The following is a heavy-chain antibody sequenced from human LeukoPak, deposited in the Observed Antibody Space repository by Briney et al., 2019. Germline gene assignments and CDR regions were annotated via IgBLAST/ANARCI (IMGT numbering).Heavy chain of an antibody. CDR1: GGSVSDYY. V-gene: IGHV4-59*02. Sequence: SETLSLTCTISGGSVSDYYWSWIRQSPGKGLEWIGYIYYTGSTSYNPSLKSRVTISADTSKNEFSLKLNSVTAADTAVYYCARDTTYYYDSSGYYSDWGQGTMVTVSS. CDR2: IYYTGST. CDR3: ARDTTYYYDSSGYYSD. J-gene: IGHJ3*01. D-gene: IGHD3-22*01.